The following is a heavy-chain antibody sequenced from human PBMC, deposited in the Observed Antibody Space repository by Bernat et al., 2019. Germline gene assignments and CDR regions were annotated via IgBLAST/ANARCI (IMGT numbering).Heavy chain of an antibody. J-gene: IGHJ4*02. V-gene: IGHV1-2*04. D-gene: IGHD1-26*01. CDR2: INPNSGGT. CDR1: GYTFTGYY. Sequence: QVQLVQSGAEVKKPGASVKVSCKASGYTFTGYYMHWVRQAPGQGLEWMRWINPNSGGTNYAQKFQGWVTMTRDTSISTAYMELSRLRSDDTAVYYCARVPSGSYFPYFDYWGQGTLVTVSS. CDR3: ARVPSGSYFPYFDY.